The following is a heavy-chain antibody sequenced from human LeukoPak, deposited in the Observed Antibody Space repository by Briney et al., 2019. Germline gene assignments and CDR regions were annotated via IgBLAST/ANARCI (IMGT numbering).Heavy chain of an antibody. V-gene: IGHV4-59*01. CDR1: GGSLTYYY. D-gene: IGHD3-9*01. Sequence: SETLSLTCSVSGGSLTYYYWTWIRQPPGRGAEWMGFIYYSGSTNYNPSLESRVAFSVGTSKNEVSLKLSSVTAADRAIYYCASLTNTTGYIPWYFDLWGRGTLVTVSS. CDR2: IYYSGST. CDR3: ASLTNTTGYIPWYFDL. J-gene: IGHJ2*01.